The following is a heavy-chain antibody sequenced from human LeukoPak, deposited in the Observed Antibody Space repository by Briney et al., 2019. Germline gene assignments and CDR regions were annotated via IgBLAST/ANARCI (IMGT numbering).Heavy chain of an antibody. V-gene: IGHV3-74*01. CDR1: GFTFSSHW. Sequence: QPGGSLRLSCAASGFTFSSHWMHWVRQAPGKGLVWVSRINGAGGSTSCADSVKGRFTVSRDNAKNTLNLQMNSLRAEDTAVYYCARDLFFSDAGYSSGWRAEYFHHWGQGTLVTVSS. D-gene: IGHD6-19*01. CDR3: ARDLFFSDAGYSSGWRAEYFHH. CDR2: INGAGGST. J-gene: IGHJ1*01.